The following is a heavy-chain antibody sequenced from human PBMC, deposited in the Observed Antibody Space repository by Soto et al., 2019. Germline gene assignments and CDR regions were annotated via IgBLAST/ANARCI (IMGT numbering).Heavy chain of an antibody. Sequence: QLQLQESGSGLVKPSQTLSLTCAVSGGSISSGGYSWSWIRQPPGKGLEWIGYIYHSGSTYYNPSLKSRVTISVDRSKNQFSLKLSSVTAADTAVYYCDRGRGSGSADNWFDPWGQGTLVTVSS. D-gene: IGHD3-10*01. J-gene: IGHJ5*02. CDR1: GGSISSGGYS. CDR3: DRGRGSGSADNWFDP. V-gene: IGHV4-30-2*01. CDR2: IYHSGST.